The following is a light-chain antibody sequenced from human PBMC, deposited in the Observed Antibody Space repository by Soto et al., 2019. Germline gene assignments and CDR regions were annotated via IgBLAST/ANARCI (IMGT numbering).Light chain of an antibody. J-gene: IGKJ4*01. V-gene: IGKV1-27*01. CDR1: QDISTY. CDR2: AAY. CDR3: QKYDNAPLT. Sequence: DIQMTQAPSSLSASVGDRVTITCRARQDISTYLAWYQQKPGKVPKLLISAAYTLQSGVPPRFSGSGSGTDFTLTISSLQPEYVAAYYGQKYDNAPLTFGVGTKVEIK.